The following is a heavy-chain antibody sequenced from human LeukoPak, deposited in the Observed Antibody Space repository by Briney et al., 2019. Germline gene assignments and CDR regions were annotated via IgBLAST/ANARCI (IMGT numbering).Heavy chain of an antibody. CDR1: GGTFSSYA. V-gene: IGHV1-69*13. J-gene: IGHJ4*02. D-gene: IGHD3-3*01. CDR3: ATRQQSDFWSGYVNDY. Sequence: ASVKVSCKASGGTFSSYAISWVRQAPRQGLEWMGGIIPIFGTANYAQKFQGRVTITADESTSTAYTELSSLRSEDTAVYYCATRQQSDFWSGYVNDYWGQGTLVTVSS. CDR2: IIPIFGTA.